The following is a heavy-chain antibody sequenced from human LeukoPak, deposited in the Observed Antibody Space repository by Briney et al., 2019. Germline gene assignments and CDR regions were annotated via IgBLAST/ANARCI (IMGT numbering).Heavy chain of an antibody. CDR1: GASISDDY. D-gene: IGHD1-14*01. V-gene: IGHV4-4*09. Sequence: SETLSLTCSVSGASISDDYWGWIRQPPGKGLEWIGHIYTSGSTDSNPSLKSRVTISADTSKNQVSLKVNSVTAADTAVYFCARHDRERASRNQGDAFDIWGQGTMVTVSS. CDR2: IYTSGST. CDR3: ARHDRERASRNQGDAFDI. J-gene: IGHJ3*02.